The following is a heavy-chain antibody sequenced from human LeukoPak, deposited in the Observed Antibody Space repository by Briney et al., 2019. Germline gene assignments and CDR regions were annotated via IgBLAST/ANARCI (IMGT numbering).Heavy chain of an antibody. CDR1: GGSISSYY. CDR3: ARESDSSGYLC. J-gene: IGHJ4*02. V-gene: IGHV4-59*12. Sequence: PSETLSLTCTVSGGSISSYYWSWIRQPPGKGLEWIGYIYHSGSTYYNPSLKNRVTISVDRSKNQFSLKLSSVTAADTAVYYCARESDSSGYLCWGQGTLVTVSS. D-gene: IGHD3-22*01. CDR2: IYHSGST.